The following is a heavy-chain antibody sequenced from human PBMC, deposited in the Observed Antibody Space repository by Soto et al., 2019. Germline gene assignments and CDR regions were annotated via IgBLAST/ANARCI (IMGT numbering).Heavy chain of an antibody. J-gene: IGHJ5*02. CDR2: ISSSSSYI. CDR1: GFTFSSYS. V-gene: IGHV3-21*01. D-gene: IGHD6-19*01. Sequence: GGSLRLSCAASGFTFSSYSMNWGRQAPGKGLEWVSSISSSSSYIYYADSVKGRFTISRDNAKNSLYLQMNSLRAEDTAVYYCARGQKQWLVTNGHNWFDPWGQGTLVTVSS. CDR3: ARGQKQWLVTNGHNWFDP.